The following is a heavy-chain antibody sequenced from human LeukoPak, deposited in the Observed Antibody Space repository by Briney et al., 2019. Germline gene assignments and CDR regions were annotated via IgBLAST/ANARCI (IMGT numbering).Heavy chain of an antibody. Sequence: PSQTLSLTCAISGDSLSSNSAAWNWIRQSPSRGLEWLGRTYYRAKWYNEYAVSVKSRITIKPDTSKNQFSLQLNSVTPEDTAVYYCARAPLPHSSGYYFDYWGQGTLVTVSS. D-gene: IGHD6-19*01. CDR2: TYYRAKWYN. CDR3: ARAPLPHSSGYYFDY. V-gene: IGHV6-1*01. CDR1: GDSLSSNSAA. J-gene: IGHJ4*02.